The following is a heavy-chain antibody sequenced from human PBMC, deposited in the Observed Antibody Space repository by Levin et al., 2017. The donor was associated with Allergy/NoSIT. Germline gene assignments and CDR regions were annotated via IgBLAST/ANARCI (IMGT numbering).Heavy chain of an antibody. CDR1: GYTFTGYY. CDR2: INPNSGGT. Sequence: GESLKISCKASGYTFTGYYMHWVRQAPGQGLEWMGWINPNSGGTNYAQKFQGRVTMTRDPSISTAYMELSRLRSDDTAVYYCAREATPYCSGGSCHDPWGQGTLVTVSS. D-gene: IGHD2-15*01. V-gene: IGHV1-2*02. CDR3: AREATPYCSGGSCHDP. J-gene: IGHJ5*02.